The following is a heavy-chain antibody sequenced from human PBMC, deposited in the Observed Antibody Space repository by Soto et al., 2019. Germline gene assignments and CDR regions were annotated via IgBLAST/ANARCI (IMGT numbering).Heavy chain of an antibody. J-gene: IGHJ4*02. D-gene: IGHD1-26*01. CDR3: ARTPTRPVGYFDY. Sequence: SETLSLTCTVSGGSISSGGYYWSWIRQHPGQGLEWIGYIYYSGSTYYNPSLKSRVTISVDTSKNQFSLKLSSVTAADTAVYYCARTPTRPVGYFDYWGQGTLVTVSS. CDR2: IYYSGST. CDR1: GGSISSGGYY. V-gene: IGHV4-31*03.